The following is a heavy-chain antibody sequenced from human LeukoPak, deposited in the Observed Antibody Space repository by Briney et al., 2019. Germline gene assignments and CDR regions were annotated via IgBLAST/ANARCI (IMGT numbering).Heavy chain of an antibody. CDR3: TRGQTTYYDY. Sequence: GTSLRLSCAASGFIFTTYGFHWVRQAPGKGLEWVAVIWSDGSHKFYTDSVEGRFTISRDNSENTLYLQMSSLRVEDTGVYYCTRGQTTYYDYWGQGTLVTVSS. D-gene: IGHD1-7*01. CDR2: IWSDGSHK. CDR1: GFIFTTYG. J-gene: IGHJ4*02. V-gene: IGHV3-33*08.